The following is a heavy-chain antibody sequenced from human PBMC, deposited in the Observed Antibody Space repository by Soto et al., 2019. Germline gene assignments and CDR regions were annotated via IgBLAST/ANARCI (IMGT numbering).Heavy chain of an antibody. D-gene: IGHD3-22*01. V-gene: IGHV4-31*03. CDR2: IYYSGST. CDR1: GGSISSGGYY. CDR3: AMGDDSSGLGRKH. J-gene: IGHJ4*02. Sequence: SETLSLTCTVSGGSISSGGYYWSWIRQHPGKGLEWIGYIYYSGSTYYNPSLKSRVTISVDTSKNQFSLKLSSVTAADTAVYYCAMGDDSSGLGRKHWGQGTLVTVSS.